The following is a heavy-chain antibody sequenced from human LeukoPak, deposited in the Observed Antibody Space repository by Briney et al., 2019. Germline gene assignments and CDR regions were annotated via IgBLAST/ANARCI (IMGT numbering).Heavy chain of an antibody. CDR2: IYYSGST. D-gene: IGHD3-3*01. Sequence: SETLSLTCTVSGGSVSSGSYYWSWIRQPPGKGLEWIGYIYYSGSTNYNPSLKSRVTISVDTSKNQFSLKLSSVTAADTAVYYCARYEVPYYYGMDVWGQGTTVTVSS. CDR3: ARYEVPYYYGMDV. V-gene: IGHV4-61*01. J-gene: IGHJ6*02. CDR1: GGSVSSGSYY.